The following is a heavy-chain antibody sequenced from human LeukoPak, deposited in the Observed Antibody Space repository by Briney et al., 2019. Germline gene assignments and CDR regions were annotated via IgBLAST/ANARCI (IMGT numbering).Heavy chain of an antibody. J-gene: IGHJ4*02. CDR1: GFTFSSYA. CDR2: ISSNGGSS. V-gene: IGHV3-64D*09. D-gene: IGHD6-19*01. Sequence: GGSLRLSCSASGFTFSSYAMHWVRQAPGKGLEYVSAISSNGGSSYYADSVKGRFTISRDNSKNTLYLQMSSLRAEDTAVYYCVKDPAVAGTRYFDYWGQGTLVTVSS. CDR3: VKDPAVAGTRYFDY.